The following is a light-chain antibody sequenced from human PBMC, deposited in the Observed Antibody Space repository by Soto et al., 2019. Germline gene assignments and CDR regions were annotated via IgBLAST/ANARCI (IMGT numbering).Light chain of an antibody. CDR1: QNIRTY. V-gene: IGKV1-39*01. CDR2: SAS. Sequence: DIQMTQSPYSLSASVGDSVTITCRASQNIRTYLNWYQQKPGRAPKLLIHSASALPSGVPSRFSGSGSGTEFALTLSGLQPEDFATYYWQQGHSPPYTFGLGTKVELK. J-gene: IGKJ2*01. CDR3: QQGHSPPYT.